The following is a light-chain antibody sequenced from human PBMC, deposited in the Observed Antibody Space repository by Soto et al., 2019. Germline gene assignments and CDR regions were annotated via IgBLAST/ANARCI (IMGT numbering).Light chain of an antibody. Sequence: EIVLTQSPATLSLYPGERATLSCRASQSVSSSYLAWYQQKPGQAPRLLIYGASSRATGIPDRFSNSGSGTDFTLTINRLQPEDFAVYYCQQFGSLPYTFGQGTKLQIK. J-gene: IGKJ2*01. V-gene: IGKV3-20*01. CDR3: QQFGSLPYT. CDR2: GAS. CDR1: QSVSSSY.